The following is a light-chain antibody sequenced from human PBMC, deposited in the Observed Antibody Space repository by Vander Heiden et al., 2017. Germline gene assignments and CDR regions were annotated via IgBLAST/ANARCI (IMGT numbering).Light chain of an antibody. CDR3: ISYTSRSTLV. V-gene: IGLV2-14*03. CDR2: DVS. Sequence: QSALTQPAPVSGSPGQSLTISCTGASTDIGRYNYVSWYQQHPDKALKLMIYDVSNRPSVVSNRFSASKSGNAASLTISGHQAEDEADYYCISYTSRSTLVFGTGTKVTVL. J-gene: IGLJ1*01. CDR1: STDIGRYNY.